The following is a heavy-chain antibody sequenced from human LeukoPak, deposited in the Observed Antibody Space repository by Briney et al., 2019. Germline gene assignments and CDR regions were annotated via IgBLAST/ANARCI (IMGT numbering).Heavy chain of an antibody. CDR3: ARGWNYYYMDV. J-gene: IGHJ6*03. Sequence: SQTLSLTCTVSGGSISSGSYYWNWIRQPAGKGLEWIGRIYSSGSTNYNPSLKSRVTISVDTSKNQFSLKLSSVTAADTAVYYCARGWNYYYMDVWGKGTTVTVSS. CDR1: GGSISSGSYY. D-gene: IGHD1-1*01. V-gene: IGHV4-61*02. CDR2: IYSSGST.